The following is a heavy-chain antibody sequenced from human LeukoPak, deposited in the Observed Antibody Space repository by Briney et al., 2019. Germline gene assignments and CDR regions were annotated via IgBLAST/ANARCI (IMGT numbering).Heavy chain of an antibody. J-gene: IGHJ6*03. CDR2: VHYSGST. Sequence: SETLSLTCTVSGGSISSYYWSWIRQPPGKGLEWIGYVHYSGSTNYNPSLKSRVTISVDTSKKQFSLKLTSVTAADTAVYYCARGVFRTIVVGDNYYYMDVWGKGSTVTISS. V-gene: IGHV4-59*01. CDR3: ARGVFRTIVVGDNYYYMDV. CDR1: GGSISSYY. D-gene: IGHD3-22*01.